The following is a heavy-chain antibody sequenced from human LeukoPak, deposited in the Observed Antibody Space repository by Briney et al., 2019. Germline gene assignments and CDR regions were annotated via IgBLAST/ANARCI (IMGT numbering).Heavy chain of an antibody. CDR2: MNPKSGDT. V-gene: IGHV1-8*01. J-gene: IGHJ3*02. CDR3: TKVGDYGDFQDVYDR. Sequence: RASVKVSCKASGYIFTNYDINWVRQATGQGLEWMGWMNPKSGDTGYAQEFQGRVTMTRNTSISTAFMELSSLRADDTAIYYCTKVGDYGDFQDVYDRWGPGTMVTVSS. CDR1: GYIFTNYD. D-gene: IGHD4-17*01.